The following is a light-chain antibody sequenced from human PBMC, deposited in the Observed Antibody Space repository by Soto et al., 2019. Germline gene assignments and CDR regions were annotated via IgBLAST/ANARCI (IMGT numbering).Light chain of an antibody. CDR3: CSSAPESTDV. J-gene: IGLJ1*01. Sequence: QSVLTQPPSMSGAPGQRVTISCTGTSSNIGAGHAVHWYQQIPGTAPKLLIYGYTNRPSGVPDRFSGSKSGTSASLAIAGLQAEDEADYFCCSSAPESTDVFGTGTKLTVL. CDR2: GYT. CDR1: SSNIGAGHA. V-gene: IGLV1-40*01.